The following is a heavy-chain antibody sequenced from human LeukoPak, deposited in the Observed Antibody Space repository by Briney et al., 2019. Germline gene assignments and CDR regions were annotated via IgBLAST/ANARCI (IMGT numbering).Heavy chain of an antibody. Sequence: GGSLRLSCAASGISLSRYWMSWVRQAPGEGLEWVANIKQDESEKDYVDSVRGRFTISRDDAQNSLYLQTNSLRAEDTALYYCATYSGVHHKTFDDWGQGTLVTVSS. CDR1: GISLSRYW. CDR2: IKQDESEK. CDR3: ATYSGVHHKTFDD. J-gene: IGHJ4*02. D-gene: IGHD1-26*01. V-gene: IGHV3-7*03.